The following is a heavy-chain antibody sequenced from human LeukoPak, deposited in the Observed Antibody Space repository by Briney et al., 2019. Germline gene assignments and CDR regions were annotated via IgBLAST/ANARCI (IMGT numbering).Heavy chain of an antibody. CDR1: GGSISSGGYY. CDR3: ARDWIGRQGWYFDL. D-gene: IGHD2-2*03. J-gene: IGHJ2*01. Sequence: SETLSLTCTVSGGSISSGGYYWSWIRQHPGKGLEWIGYIYYSGSTYYNPSLKSRVTISVDTSKNQFSLKLSSVTAADTAVYYCARDWIGRQGWYFDLWGRGTLVTVSS. CDR2: IYYSGST. V-gene: IGHV4-31*03.